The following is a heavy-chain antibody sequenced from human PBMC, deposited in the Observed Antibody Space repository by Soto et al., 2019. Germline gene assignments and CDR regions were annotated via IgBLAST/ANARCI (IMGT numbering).Heavy chain of an antibody. CDR2: IYYSGST. D-gene: IGHD3-3*01. V-gene: IGHV4-30-4*01. Sequence: SETLSLTCTVSGGSISSGDYYWSWIHQPPGKGLEWIGYIYYSGSTYYNPSLKSRVTISVDTSKNQFSLKLSSVTAADTAVYYCATTPGVDWFDPWGQGTLVTVSS. CDR3: ATTPGVDWFDP. J-gene: IGHJ5*02. CDR1: GGSISSGDYY.